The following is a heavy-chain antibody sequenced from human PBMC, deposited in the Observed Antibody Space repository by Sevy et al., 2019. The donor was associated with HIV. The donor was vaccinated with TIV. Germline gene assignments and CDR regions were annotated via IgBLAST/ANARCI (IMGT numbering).Heavy chain of an antibody. CDR1: GGTFSSYA. CDR3: ARAAAMTTWDYYYYYGMDV. J-gene: IGHJ6*02. Sequence: ASVKVSCKASGGTFSSYAISWVRQAPGQGLEWMGGIIPIFGTANYAQKFQGRVTITADESTSTAYMELSSLRSEDTAVYYCARAAAMTTWDYYYYYGMDVWGQRTTVTVSS. CDR2: IIPIFGTA. D-gene: IGHD4-17*01. V-gene: IGHV1-69*13.